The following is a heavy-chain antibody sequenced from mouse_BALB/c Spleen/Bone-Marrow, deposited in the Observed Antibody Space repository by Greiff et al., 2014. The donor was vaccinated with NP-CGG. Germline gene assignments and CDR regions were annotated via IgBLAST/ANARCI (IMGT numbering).Heavy chain of an antibody. CDR1: GFTFNSYG. CDR3: ARHAYYDQTEVSFVY. D-gene: IGHD2-4*01. V-gene: IGHV5-9-2*01. CDR2: ISGGGTYT. J-gene: IGHJ3*01. Sequence: VQLKESGGGLVKSGGSLKLSCAASGFTFNSYGMSWVRQTPEKRLEWVGTISGGGTYTFYPDSVKGRFTISRDNAKNTLYLQLSSLRSEDTALYYCARHAYYDQTEVSFVYWGQGTLVTVSA.